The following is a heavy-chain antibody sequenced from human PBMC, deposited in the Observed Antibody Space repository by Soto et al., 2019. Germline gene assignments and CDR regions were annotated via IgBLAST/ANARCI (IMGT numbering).Heavy chain of an antibody. CDR3: ATLKRGPYYLDC. J-gene: IGHJ4*02. Sequence: EVQLVQSGTEVKKPGDSLKISCEASGYRFTSYWIGWVRQMPGKGLEWMGVIHPGDSDTRYSPSFQGQVTISVDKSSSTTYLQWSSRKASDTAIYYCATLKRGPYYLDCWGQGTRVTVSA. D-gene: IGHD2-21*01. CDR1: GYRFTSYW. V-gene: IGHV5-51*01. CDR2: IHPGDSDT.